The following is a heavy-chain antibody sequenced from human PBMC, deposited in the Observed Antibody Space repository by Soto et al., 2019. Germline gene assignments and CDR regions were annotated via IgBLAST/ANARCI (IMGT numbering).Heavy chain of an antibody. CDR1: CGSISSGGYS. CDR2: TYQSGSA. J-gene: IGHJ6*02. Sequence: SETLSLTCTVSCGSISSGGYSWTWIRQSPGKGLEWIGYTYQSGSAYYNPSLKSRVTISVDRSKNQFSLNLTSVTAADTAVYYCARDYYGMDVWGQGTTDTV. V-gene: IGHV4-30-2*06. CDR3: ARDYYGMDV.